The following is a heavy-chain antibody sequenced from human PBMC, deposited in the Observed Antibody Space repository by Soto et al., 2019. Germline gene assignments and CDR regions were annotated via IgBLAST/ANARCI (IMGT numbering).Heavy chain of an antibody. J-gene: IGHJ6*02. CDR1: GYSFTSYW. V-gene: IGHV5-51*01. CDR2: IYPGDSDT. CDR3: ARRGYCSGGSCNEDYYGMDV. D-gene: IGHD2-15*01. Sequence: GESLKISCKGSGYSFTSYWIGWVRQMPGKGLEWMGIIYPGDSDTRYSPSFQGQVTISADKSISTAYLQWSSLKASDTAMYYCARRGYCSGGSCNEDYYGMDVWGQGTTVTAAS.